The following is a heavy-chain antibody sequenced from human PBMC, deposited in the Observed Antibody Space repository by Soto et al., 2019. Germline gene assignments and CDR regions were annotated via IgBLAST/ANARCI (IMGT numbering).Heavy chain of an antibody. CDR2: IIPIFGTA. D-gene: IGHD3-3*01. CDR3: AREGGIFGVEYYFDY. Sequence: QVQLVQSGAEVKKPGSSVKVSCKASGGTFSSYAISWVRQAPGQGLEWMGGIIPIFGTANYAQKFQCRVTITADESTITSYMELSSLRSEDTAVYYCAREGGIFGVEYYFDYWGQGTLVTVSS. J-gene: IGHJ4*02. CDR1: GGTFSSYA. V-gene: IGHV1-69*01.